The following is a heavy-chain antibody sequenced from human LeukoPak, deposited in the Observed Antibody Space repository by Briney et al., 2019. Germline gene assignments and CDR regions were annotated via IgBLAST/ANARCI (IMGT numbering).Heavy chain of an antibody. Sequence: SETLSLTCTVSGGSLSSSSYYWGWIRQPPGKGLEWIGSIYYSGSTYYNPSLKSRVTISVDTSKNQFSLKLSSVTAADTAVYYCARPSVVRGVLNWFDPWGQGTLVTVSS. CDR1: GGSLSSSSYY. V-gene: IGHV4-39*01. J-gene: IGHJ5*02. CDR2: IYYSGST. CDR3: ARPSVVRGVLNWFDP. D-gene: IGHD3-10*01.